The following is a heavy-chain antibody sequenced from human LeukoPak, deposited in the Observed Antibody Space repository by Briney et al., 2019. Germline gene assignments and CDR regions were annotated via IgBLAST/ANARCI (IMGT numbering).Heavy chain of an antibody. CDR1: RYTFAGYS. CDR2: INPNSGGT. D-gene: IGHD1-26*01. Sequence: GASVKVSCEASRYTFAGYSLHWVRHAPGQGLEWMGWINPNSGGTNYAQKFQGRVTMTGDTSISTAYMELSRLTSDDTAVYYCGRGRGSYSLDYWGQGTLVTVSS. V-gene: IGHV1-2*02. J-gene: IGHJ4*02. CDR3: GRGRGSYSLDY.